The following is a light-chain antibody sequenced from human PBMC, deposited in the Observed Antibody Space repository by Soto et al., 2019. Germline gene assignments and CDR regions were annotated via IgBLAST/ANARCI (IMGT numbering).Light chain of an antibody. J-gene: IGKJ4*01. V-gene: IGKV3-20*01. CDR2: GAT. CDR3: QQYGSLPGT. CDR1: QSVSNNY. Sequence: EVVLTQSPGTLSLSPGERVTLSCRASQSVSNNYLAWYQQKPGQAPRLLIYGATGRATGIPDRFSGSGSGTDFTLTVSRLEPEDFAVYYCQQYGSLPGTFGGGTRVEMK.